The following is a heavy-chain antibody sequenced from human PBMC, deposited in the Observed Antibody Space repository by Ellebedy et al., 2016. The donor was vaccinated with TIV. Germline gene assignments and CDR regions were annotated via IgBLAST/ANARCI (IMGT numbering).Heavy chain of an antibody. V-gene: IGHV1-2*02. Sequence: AASVKVSCKASGYTFTGFFMHWVRQAPGQGLEWMGWMNPKDGDTNYAQKFQGRVTMTRDTSISTAYMELSRLKSDDTAVYYCARYISEYTSSWFNWFDPWGQGTLVTVSS. J-gene: IGHJ5*02. CDR3: ARYISEYTSSWFNWFDP. CDR1: GYTFTGFF. D-gene: IGHD6-13*01. CDR2: MNPKDGDT.